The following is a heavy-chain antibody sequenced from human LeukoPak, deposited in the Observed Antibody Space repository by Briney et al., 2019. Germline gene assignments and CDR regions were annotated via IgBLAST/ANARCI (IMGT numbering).Heavy chain of an antibody. Sequence: GGSLRLSCAASGFTFSDYYMSWIRQAPGKGLEWVSCISSSGSTIYYADSVKGRFTISRDNAKNSLYLQMNSLRAEDTAVYYCARDGKLLYDFWSGYSPYYFDYWGQGTLVTVSS. CDR1: GFTFSDYY. CDR2: ISSSGSTI. J-gene: IGHJ4*02. CDR3: ARDGKLLYDFWSGYSPYYFDY. V-gene: IGHV3-11*01. D-gene: IGHD3-3*01.